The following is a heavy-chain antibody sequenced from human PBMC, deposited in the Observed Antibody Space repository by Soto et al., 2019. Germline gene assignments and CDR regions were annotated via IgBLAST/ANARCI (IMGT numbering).Heavy chain of an antibody. D-gene: IGHD3-22*01. J-gene: IGHJ5*02. CDR1: GGTFSSYA. CDR2: IIPIFGTA. CDR3: ARGVSSGYYRFDP. V-gene: IGHV1-69*13. Sequence: SVKVSCKASGGTFSSYAISWVRQAPGQGLEWMGGIIPIFGTANYAQKFQGRVTITADESTSTAYMELSSLRSEDTAVYYCARGVSSGYYRFDPCGQGTLVTVSS.